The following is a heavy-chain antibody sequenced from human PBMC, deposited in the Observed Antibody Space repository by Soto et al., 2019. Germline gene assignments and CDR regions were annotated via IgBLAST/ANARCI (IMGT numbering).Heavy chain of an antibody. Sequence: GGSLRLSCAASGFTFSSYGMHRVRQAPGKGLEWVAVISYDGSNKYYGDSVKGRFTISRDNSKNTLYLQMNSLRAEDTAVYYCVKDKEFEGRLSYYYGIDVWGQGTTFTVCS. J-gene: IGHJ6*02. D-gene: IGHD3-10*01. CDR3: VKDKEFEGRLSYYYGIDV. V-gene: IGHV3-30*18. CDR2: ISYDGSNK. CDR1: GFTFSSYG.